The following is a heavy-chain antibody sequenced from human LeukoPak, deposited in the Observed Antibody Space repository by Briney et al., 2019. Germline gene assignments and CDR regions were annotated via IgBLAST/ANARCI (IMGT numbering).Heavy chain of an antibody. D-gene: IGHD4-17*01. V-gene: IGHV3-23*01. Sequence: GGSLRLSCAASGFTFSIYAMSWGREAPGKGLEWGSAISGSGGSTYYADSVKGRFTISRDNSKNTLYLQMNSLRAEDTAVYYCAKDRHGDHGYFDYWGQGTLVTVSS. CDR3: AKDRHGDHGYFDY. CDR2: ISGSGGST. J-gene: IGHJ4*02. CDR1: GFTFSIYA.